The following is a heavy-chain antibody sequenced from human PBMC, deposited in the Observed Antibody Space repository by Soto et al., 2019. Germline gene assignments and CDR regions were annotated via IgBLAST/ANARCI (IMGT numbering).Heavy chain of an antibody. CDR2: IHGDGGKI. V-gene: IGHV3-7*01. CDR3: ARDFYGGYTYGPGDY. CDR1: GFMFSAYW. D-gene: IGHD5-18*01. Sequence: GGSLRLSCAASGFMFSAYWMSWVRQAPGKGLEWVANIHGDGGKIYYVDSVKGRFTISRDNTKRSLYLQMNSLRAEDTAVYYCARDFYGGYTYGPGDYWGQGALVTVSS. J-gene: IGHJ4*02.